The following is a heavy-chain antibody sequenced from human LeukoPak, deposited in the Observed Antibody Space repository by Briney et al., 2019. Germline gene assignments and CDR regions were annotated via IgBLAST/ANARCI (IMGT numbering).Heavy chain of an antibody. J-gene: IGHJ3*02. CDR1: GFSFSDYY. Sequence: PGGSLRLSCAASGFSFSDYYMSWIRQPPGKGLEWIGSIYYSGSTYYNPSLKSRVTISVDTSKNQFSLKLSSVTAADTAVYYCARSVENVIVVVTNLDAFDIWGQGTMVTVSS. CDR3: ARSVENVIVVVTNLDAFDI. CDR2: IYYSGST. D-gene: IGHD3-22*01. V-gene: IGHV4-38-2*01.